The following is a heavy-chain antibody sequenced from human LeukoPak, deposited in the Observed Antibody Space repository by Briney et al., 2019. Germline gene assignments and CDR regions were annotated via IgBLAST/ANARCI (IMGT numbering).Heavy chain of an antibody. Sequence: GGSLRPSCAASGFTFSNYNMDWVRQAPGKGLEWVSSISARSSSIYYADSMKGRFTVSRDDAKKSLYLQMNSLRAEDTAVYYCAIVKYCSGGSCFAYDIWGQGTMVTVSS. J-gene: IGHJ3*02. D-gene: IGHD2-15*01. CDR2: ISARSSSI. CDR1: GFTFSNYN. CDR3: AIVKYCSGGSCFAYDI. V-gene: IGHV3-21*01.